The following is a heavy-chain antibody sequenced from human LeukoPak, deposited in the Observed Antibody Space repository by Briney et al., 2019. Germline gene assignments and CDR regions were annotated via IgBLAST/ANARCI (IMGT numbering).Heavy chain of an antibody. Sequence: PSETLSLTCAVYGGSFSGYYWSWIRQPPGKGLEWIGEINHSGSTYYNPSLKSRVTISVDTSKNQFSLKLSSVTAADTAVYYCARVGRGYYGSGSYFPDYWGQGTLVTVSS. V-gene: IGHV4-34*09. CDR3: ARVGRGYYGSGSYFPDY. J-gene: IGHJ4*02. CDR2: INHSGST. D-gene: IGHD3-10*01. CDR1: GGSFSGYY.